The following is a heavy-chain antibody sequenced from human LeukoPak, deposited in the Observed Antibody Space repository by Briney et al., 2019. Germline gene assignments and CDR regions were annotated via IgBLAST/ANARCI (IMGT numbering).Heavy chain of an antibody. Sequence: SETLSLTCTVSGGSISSSSYHWGWIRQPPGKKLEWIGSIYYGGSTYYNPSLKSRVTISVDTSKNQFSLKLSSVTAADTAVYYCATLTIFGVVPVDYWGQGTLVTVSS. CDR3: ATLTIFGVVPVDY. J-gene: IGHJ4*02. V-gene: IGHV4-39*07. CDR1: GGSISSSSYH. CDR2: IYYGGST. D-gene: IGHD3-3*01.